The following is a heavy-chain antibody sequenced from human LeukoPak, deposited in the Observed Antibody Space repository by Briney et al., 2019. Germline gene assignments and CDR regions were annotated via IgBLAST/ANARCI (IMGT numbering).Heavy chain of an antibody. CDR3: AKGLRGGTQRGYFDC. CDR2: ISDDGSNK. CDR1: GFTFSTYG. D-gene: IGHD4-23*01. Sequence: GGSLRLSCAASGFTFSTYGMHWVRQAPGKGLEWVAVISDDGSNKYYADSMKGRFTISRDNSKNTLYLQMNSLRAEDTAMYYCAKGLRGGTQRGYFDCWAQGTLVTVSS. J-gene: IGHJ4*02. V-gene: IGHV3-30*18.